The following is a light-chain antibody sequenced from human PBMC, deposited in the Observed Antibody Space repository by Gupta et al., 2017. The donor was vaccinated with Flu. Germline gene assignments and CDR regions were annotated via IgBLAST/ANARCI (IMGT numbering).Light chain of an antibody. CDR1: SSNIGSNN. V-gene: IGLV1-44*01. CDR3: AAWDDSLNGDV. J-gene: IGLJ1*01. Sequence: QSVLTQPPSASETPGQRVTISCSGSSSNIGSNNVNWYLQRPGTAPKLLIYNDNQRPSGVPDRISGSKSGTSASLAISGLHSEDEADYYCAAWDDSLNGDVFGTGTKVTVL. CDR2: NDN.